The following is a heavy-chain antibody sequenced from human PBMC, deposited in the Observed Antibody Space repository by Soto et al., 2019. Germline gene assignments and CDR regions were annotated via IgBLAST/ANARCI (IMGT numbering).Heavy chain of an antibody. D-gene: IGHD6-25*01. J-gene: IGHJ4*02. Sequence: SVKLSCKATGYTVTGHYMHWERQTPEQATERMGEIEHDTGAIRQAQKIKRKATITRKISISTVYMELNNLSPDDTAVYYCGRGRSGQIVVFYWGQRTPVTIAS. CDR2: IEHDTGAI. CDR3: GRGRSGQIVVFY. CDR1: GYTVTGHY. V-gene: IGHV1-2*02.